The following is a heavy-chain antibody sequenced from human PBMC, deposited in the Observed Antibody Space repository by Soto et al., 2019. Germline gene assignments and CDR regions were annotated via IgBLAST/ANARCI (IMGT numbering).Heavy chain of an antibody. CDR2: INPNSGGT. V-gene: IGHV1-2*02. CDR3: ARESAPYYYDSSGPVRPDFDY. D-gene: IGHD3-22*01. J-gene: IGHJ4*02. CDR1: GYTFTGYY. Sequence: ASVKGSCKASGYTFTGYYMHWVRQAPGQGLEWMGWINPNSGGTNYAQKFQGRVTITADESTSTAYMELSSLRSEDTAVYYCARESAPYYYDSSGPVRPDFDYWGQGTLVTVSS.